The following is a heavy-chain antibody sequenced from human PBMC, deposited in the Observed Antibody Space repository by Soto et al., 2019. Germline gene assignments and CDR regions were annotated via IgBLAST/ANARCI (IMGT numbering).Heavy chain of an antibody. J-gene: IGHJ4*02. V-gene: IGHV3-73*01. CDR1: GFTFSGSA. D-gene: IGHD3-10*01. Sequence: GGSLRLSCAASGFTFSGSAMHWVRQASGKGLEWVGRIRSKANSYATAYAASVKGRFTISRDDSKNTAYLQMNSLKTEDTAVYYCTTWVLTMVRGVTAPGYWGQGTLVTVSS. CDR2: IRSKANSYAT. CDR3: TTWVLTMVRGVTAPGY.